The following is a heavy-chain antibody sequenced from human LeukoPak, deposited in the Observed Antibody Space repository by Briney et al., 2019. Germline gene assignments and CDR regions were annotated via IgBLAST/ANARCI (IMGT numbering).Heavy chain of an antibody. V-gene: IGHV3-53*01. D-gene: IGHD1-1*01. CDR3: ARDWKGIDY. Sequence: GGSLRLSCAASGFTVNSNYYMRWVRQAPGKGLEWVSVTYSNGNTYYADSVKGRFTISRDNSKNTLYLQMNSLRAEDTAVYYCARDWKGIDYWGQGTLVTVSS. J-gene: IGHJ4*02. CDR1: GFTVNSNY. CDR2: TYSNGNT.